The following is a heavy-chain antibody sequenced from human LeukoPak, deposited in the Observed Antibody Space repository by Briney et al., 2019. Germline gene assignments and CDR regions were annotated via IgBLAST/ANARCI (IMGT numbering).Heavy chain of an antibody. CDR1: GGSISGYY. CDR2: INHSGST. CDR3: ARVRIVGATASSFDY. D-gene: IGHD1-26*01. V-gene: IGHV4-34*01. J-gene: IGHJ4*02. Sequence: PSETLSLTCTVSGGSISGYYWSWIRQPPGKGLEWIGEINHSGSTNYNPSLKSRVTISVDTSKNQFSLKLSSVTAADTAVYYCARVRIVGATASSFDYWGQGTLVTVSS.